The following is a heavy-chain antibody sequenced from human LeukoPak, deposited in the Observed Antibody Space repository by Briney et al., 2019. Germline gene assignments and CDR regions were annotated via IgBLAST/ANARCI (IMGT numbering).Heavy chain of an antibody. CDR3: AKDRRGGSYYAATFDI. V-gene: IGHV3-23*01. D-gene: IGHD1-26*01. Sequence: GGSLRLSCAASGFTFTSYAMSWVRQAPGKGLEWASSISDSGDITYYADSVKGRFTISRDNSKNTLYVQMNSLRVEDTAVYYCAKDRRGGSYYAATFDIWGQGTMVTVSS. CDR1: GFTFTSYA. CDR2: ISDSGDIT. J-gene: IGHJ3*02.